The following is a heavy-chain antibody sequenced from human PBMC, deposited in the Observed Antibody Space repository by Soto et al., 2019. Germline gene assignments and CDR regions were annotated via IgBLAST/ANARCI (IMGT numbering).Heavy chain of an antibody. D-gene: IGHD3-22*01. Sequence: GASVKVSCKASGGTFSSYAISWVRQAPGQGLEWMGGIIPIFGTANYAQKFQGRVTITADESTSTAYMELSSLRSEDTAVYYCASGQVDPLYYYDSSGYYYVGWFDPWGQGTLVTVSS. J-gene: IGHJ5*02. V-gene: IGHV1-69*13. CDR1: GGTFSSYA. CDR3: ASGQVDPLYYYDSSGYYYVGWFDP. CDR2: IIPIFGTA.